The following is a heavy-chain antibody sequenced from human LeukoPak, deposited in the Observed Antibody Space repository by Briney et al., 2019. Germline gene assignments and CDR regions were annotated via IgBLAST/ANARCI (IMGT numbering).Heavy chain of an antibody. V-gene: IGHV1-2*02. CDR1: GYTFTGYY. Sequence: GASVKVSCKASGYTFTGYYMHWVRQAPGQGLEWMGWINPNSGGTNYAQKFQGRVTMTRDTSISTAYMELSRLRSDDTAVYYCARVQGYCSGGSCFIGRLWIDYWGQGTLVTVSS. CDR2: INPNSGGT. D-gene: IGHD2-15*01. J-gene: IGHJ4*02. CDR3: ARVQGYCSGGSCFIGRLWIDY.